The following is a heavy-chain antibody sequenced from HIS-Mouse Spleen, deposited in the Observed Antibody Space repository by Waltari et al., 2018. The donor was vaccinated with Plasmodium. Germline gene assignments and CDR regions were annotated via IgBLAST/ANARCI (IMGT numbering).Heavy chain of an antibody. J-gene: IGHJ2*01. V-gene: IGHV3-7*01. CDR1: GFTFSSYW. CDR3: ASSWYWYFDL. Sequence: GGFLRLSCAAPGFTFSSYWMSWVCQAPGKGREWVANIKQDGSEKYYVDSVKRRFTISRDNARNSLYLQMNSLRAEDTAVYYCASSWYWYFDLWGRGTLVTVSS. D-gene: IGHD6-13*01. CDR2: IKQDGSEK.